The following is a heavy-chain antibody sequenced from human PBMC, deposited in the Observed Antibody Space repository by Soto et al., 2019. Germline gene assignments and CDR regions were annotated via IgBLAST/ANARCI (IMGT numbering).Heavy chain of an antibody. D-gene: IGHD1-26*01. CDR2: IYYSGAT. CDR3: AREVGLPPRGRFDP. Sequence: SETLSLTCTVSGGSISSYYWAWIRQPPGKGLEWIGHIYYSGATKYSPSLNSRVTISIEASKNQFYLRLTSLTAADTAVYYCAREVGLPPRGRFDPWGQGALVTVSS. CDR1: GGSISSYY. V-gene: IGHV4-59*01. J-gene: IGHJ5*02.